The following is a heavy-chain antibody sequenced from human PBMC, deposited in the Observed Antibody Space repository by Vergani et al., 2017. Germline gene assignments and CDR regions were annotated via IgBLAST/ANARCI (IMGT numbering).Heavy chain of an antibody. CDR1: GYTFTSYY. D-gene: IGHD7-27*01. Sequence: QVQLVQSGAEVKKPGASVKVSCKASGYTFTSYYMHWVRQAPGQGLEWMGIINPSGGSTSYAQKFQGRVTMTRDTSTSTVYMELSSLRSEDTAVYYCARSHPLSANWGPYYYYMDVWGKGTTVTVSS. J-gene: IGHJ6*03. V-gene: IGHV1-46*01. CDR3: ARSHPLSANWGPYYYYMDV. CDR2: INPSGGST.